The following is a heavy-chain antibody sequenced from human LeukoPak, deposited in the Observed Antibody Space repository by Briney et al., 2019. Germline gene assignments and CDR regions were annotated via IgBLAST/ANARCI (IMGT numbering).Heavy chain of an antibody. Sequence: GGSLRLSCAASGFTFSSYAMSWVRQAPGKVLEWVSAISGSGGSTYYADSVKGRFTISRDNAKNSLYLQMNSLRAEDTAVYYCAREPGIAAAGTSLDFADWGQGTLVTVSS. CDR3: AREPGIAAAGTSLDFAD. V-gene: IGHV3-23*01. J-gene: IGHJ4*02. D-gene: IGHD6-13*01. CDR1: GFTFSSYA. CDR2: ISGSGGST.